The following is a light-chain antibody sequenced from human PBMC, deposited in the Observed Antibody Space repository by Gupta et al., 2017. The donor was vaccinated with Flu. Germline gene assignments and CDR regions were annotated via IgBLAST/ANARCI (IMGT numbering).Light chain of an antibody. V-gene: IGLV3-1*01. CDR1: RLGDKY. CDR3: QTWDRSTYV. CDR2: QDA. Sequence: SPGQTASITCSGDRLGDKYTTWYQQKPGQSPILVIYQDAKRPSGIAERFSGSKSGNTATLTISGTQAMDEADYYCQTWDRSTYVFGTGTKVTVL. J-gene: IGLJ1*01.